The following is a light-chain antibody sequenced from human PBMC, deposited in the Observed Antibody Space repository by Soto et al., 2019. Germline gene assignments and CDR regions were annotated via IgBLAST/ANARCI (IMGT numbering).Light chain of an antibody. J-gene: IGLJ3*02. CDR3: CSYAGSYTWV. V-gene: IGLV2-11*01. CDR2: DVS. Sequence: QSALTQPRSVSGSPGQSVTISCTGTSSDVGGYNYVSWYQQHPGKAPKLMLYDVSKRPSGVPDRFSGSKSGNTASLTISGLQAEDEADYYSCSYAGSYTWVFGGGTKVTVL. CDR1: SSDVGGYNY.